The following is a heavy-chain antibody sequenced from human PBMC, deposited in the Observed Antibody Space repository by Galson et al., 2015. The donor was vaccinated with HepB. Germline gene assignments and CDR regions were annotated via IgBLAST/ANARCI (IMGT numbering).Heavy chain of an antibody. CDR2: IDWDDDK. CDR1: GFSLSTSGMC. D-gene: IGHD1-26*01. V-gene: IGHV2-70*11. J-gene: IGHJ4*02. CDR3: ARIIVGGGTD. Sequence: PALVKPTQTLTLTCTFSGFSLSTSGMCVSWIRQPPGKALEWLARIDWDDDKYYSTSLKTRLTTSKDTSKNQVVLTMTNMDPVDTATYYCARIIVGGGTDWGQGTLVTVSS.